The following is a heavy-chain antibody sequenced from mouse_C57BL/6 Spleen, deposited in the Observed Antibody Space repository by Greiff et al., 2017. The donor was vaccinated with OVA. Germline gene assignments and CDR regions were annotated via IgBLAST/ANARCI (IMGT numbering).Heavy chain of an antibody. CDR3: ASGSNYVDAMDY. CDR2: IYPGSGST. Sequence: QVQLKQPGAELVKPGASVKMSCKASGYTFTSYWITWVKQRPGQGLEWIGDIYPGSGSTNYNEKFKSKATLTVDTSSSTAYMQLSSLTSEDSAVYYCASGSNYVDAMDYWGQGTSVTVSS. CDR1: GYTFTSYW. V-gene: IGHV1-55*01. D-gene: IGHD2-5*01. J-gene: IGHJ4*01.